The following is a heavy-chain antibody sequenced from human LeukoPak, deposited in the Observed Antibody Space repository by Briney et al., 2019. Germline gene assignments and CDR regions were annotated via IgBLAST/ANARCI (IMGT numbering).Heavy chain of an antibody. CDR1: GFTFSSYS. V-gene: IGHV3-48*02. CDR3: ARGTYGDYSFDY. CDR2: IPTSSRTI. Sequence: GGSLRLSCAASGFTFSSYSMNWVRQAPGKGLERVSYIPTSSRTIYYADSVKGRFTISRDNAKNSLYLQMNSLRDEDTAVYYCARGTYGDYSFDYWGQGTLVTVSS. D-gene: IGHD4-17*01. J-gene: IGHJ4*02.